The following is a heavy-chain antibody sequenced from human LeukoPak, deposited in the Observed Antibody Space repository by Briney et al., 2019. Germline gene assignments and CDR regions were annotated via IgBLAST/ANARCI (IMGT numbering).Heavy chain of an antibody. Sequence: ASVKVSCKVSGYTLTELSMHWVRQAPGKGLEWMGGFDPEDGETIYAQKFQGRVTMTEDTSTDTAYMELSSLRSEDTAVYYCATVVRITMVRRDPVTLDYWGQGTLVTVSS. V-gene: IGHV1-24*01. CDR2: FDPEDGET. CDR1: GYTLTELS. J-gene: IGHJ4*02. CDR3: ATVVRITMVRRDPVTLDY. D-gene: IGHD3-10*01.